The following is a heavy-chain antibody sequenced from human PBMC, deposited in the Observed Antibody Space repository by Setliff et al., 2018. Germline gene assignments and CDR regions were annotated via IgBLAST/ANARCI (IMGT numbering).Heavy chain of an antibody. Sequence: ASVKVSCKASGYTFTGYYVYWVRQAPGQGLEWMGRINPNSGGTNYARKFQGRVTMTRDTSISTAYMELSRLRSDDTAVYYCARGRDFWSGYLVYWGQGTLVTVSS. D-gene: IGHD3-3*01. CDR3: ARGRDFWSGYLVY. CDR2: INPNSGGT. J-gene: IGHJ4*02. V-gene: IGHV1-2*06. CDR1: GYTFTGYY.